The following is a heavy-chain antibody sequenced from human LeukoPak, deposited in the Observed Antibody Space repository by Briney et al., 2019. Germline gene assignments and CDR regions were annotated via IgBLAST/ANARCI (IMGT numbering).Heavy chain of an antibody. V-gene: IGHV1-2*02. CDR3: ARGGDYGDYLDC. Sequence: GASVKVSCKASVYTFTGYFMHWVRQAPGQGLVWMGWINPDSGGTAYAQKFQGRVTMTRDTSISTAYMELSRLRSDDTAVYYCARGGDYGDYLDCWGQGTLVTVSS. J-gene: IGHJ4*02. CDR1: VYTFTGYF. D-gene: IGHD4-17*01. CDR2: INPDSGGT.